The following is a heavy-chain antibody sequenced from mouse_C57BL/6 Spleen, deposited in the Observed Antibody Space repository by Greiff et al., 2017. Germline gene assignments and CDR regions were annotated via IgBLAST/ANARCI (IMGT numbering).Heavy chain of an antibody. CDR1: GYTFTSYW. CDR2: IDPSDSYT. Sequence: QVQLQQPGAELVMPGASVKLSCKASGYTFTSYWMHWVKQRPGQGLEWIGEIDPSDSYTNYNQEFKGKSTLTVDKSSSTAYMQLSSLTSEDSAVYYCARSLLLRYLYFDYWGQGTTLTVSS. J-gene: IGHJ2*01. CDR3: ARSLLLRYLYFDY. V-gene: IGHV1-69*01. D-gene: IGHD1-1*01.